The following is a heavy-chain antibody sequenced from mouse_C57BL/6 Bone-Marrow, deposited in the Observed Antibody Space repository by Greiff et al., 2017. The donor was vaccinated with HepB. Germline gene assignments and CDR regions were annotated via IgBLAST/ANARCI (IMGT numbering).Heavy chain of an antibody. V-gene: IGHV1-64*01. J-gene: IGHJ3*01. Sequence: QVQLQQPGAELVKPGASVKLSCKASGYTFTSYWMHWVKQRPGQGLEWIGMIHPNSGSTNYNEKFKSKATLTVDKSTSTAYMQLSSLTSEDAAVYYCARGSYGSRLFSYWGQGTLITVSA. CDR3: ARGSYGSRLFSY. CDR2: IHPNSGST. D-gene: IGHD1-1*01. CDR1: GYTFTSYW.